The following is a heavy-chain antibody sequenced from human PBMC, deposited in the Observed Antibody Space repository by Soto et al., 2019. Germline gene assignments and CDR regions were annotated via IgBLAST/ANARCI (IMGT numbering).Heavy chain of an antibody. D-gene: IGHD2-15*01. V-gene: IGHV4-34*01. CDR1: GGSFSGYY. CDR3: AGERWSVGF. J-gene: IGHJ4*02. Sequence: QVQVQQWGAGLLKPSETLSLTCAVYGGSFSGYYWSWFRQSPGRGLEWIGEINHSGSTNYNPSLKSRGTISADTPKNQASLKLSSVPAADTVVYYCAGERWSVGFGGQGTLVTVCS. CDR2: INHSGST.